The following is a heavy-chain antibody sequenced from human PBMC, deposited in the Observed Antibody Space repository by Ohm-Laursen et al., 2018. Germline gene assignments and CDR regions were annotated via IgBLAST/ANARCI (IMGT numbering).Heavy chain of an antibody. J-gene: IGHJ4*02. D-gene: IGHD5-24*01. CDR2: FYYPGTT. CDR1: GGSFTDTNHY. V-gene: IGHV4-39*01. CDR3: ARRSHLRDPPY. Sequence: SETLSLTCTVSGGSFTDTNHYWAWIRQPPGKGLEWIGSFYYPGTTVYNPSLTSRVAVSIDTSKNHFSLQVTSVTASDTAVYFCARRSHLRDPPYWGQGILVTVSS.